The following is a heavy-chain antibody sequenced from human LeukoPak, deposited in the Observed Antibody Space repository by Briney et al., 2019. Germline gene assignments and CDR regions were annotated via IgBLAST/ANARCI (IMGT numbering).Heavy chain of an antibody. Sequence: PSETLSLTCTVSGGSISSSSYYWGWIRQPPGKGLEWIGSIYYSGSTYYNPSLKSRVTISVDMSKNQFSLKLSSVTAADTAVYYCASQILVQVVATGGHFDSWGQGTLVTVSS. J-gene: IGHJ4*02. CDR2: IYYSGST. CDR3: ASQILVQVVATGGHFDS. V-gene: IGHV4-39*01. CDR1: GGSISSSSYY. D-gene: IGHD2-15*01.